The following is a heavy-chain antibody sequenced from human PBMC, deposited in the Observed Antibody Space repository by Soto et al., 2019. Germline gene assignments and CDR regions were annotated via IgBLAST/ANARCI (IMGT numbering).Heavy chain of an antibody. J-gene: IGHJ3*02. D-gene: IGHD3-10*01. V-gene: IGHV3-21*01. Sequence: GGSLRLSCAASGFTFSSYSMNWVRQAPGKGLEWVSSISSSSSYIYYADSVKGRFTISRDNAKNSLYLQMNSLRAEDTAVYYCARVGEADHAFDIWGQGTMVTVSS. CDR2: ISSSSSYI. CDR1: GFTFSSYS. CDR3: ARVGEADHAFDI.